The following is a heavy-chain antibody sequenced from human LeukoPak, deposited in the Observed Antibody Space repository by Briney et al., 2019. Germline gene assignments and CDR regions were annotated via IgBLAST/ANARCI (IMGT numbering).Heavy chain of an antibody. CDR1: GGTFSSYA. V-gene: IGHV1-2*02. D-gene: IGHD5-24*01. Sequence: ASVKVSCKASGGTFSSYAISWVRQAPGQGLEWMGWINPNSGGTNYAQKFQGRVTMTRDTSISTAYMELSRLRSDDTAVYYCARSLVEMATRDYWGQGTLVTVSS. J-gene: IGHJ4*02. CDR3: ARSLVEMATRDY. CDR2: INPNSGGT.